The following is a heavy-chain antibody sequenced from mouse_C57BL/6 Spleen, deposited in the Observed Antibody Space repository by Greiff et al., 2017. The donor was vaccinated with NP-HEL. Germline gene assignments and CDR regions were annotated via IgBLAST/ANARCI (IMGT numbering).Heavy chain of an antibody. V-gene: IGHV3-6*01. CDR2: ISYDGSN. Sequence: ESGPGLVKPSQSLSLTCSVTGYSITSGYYWNWIRQFPGNKLEWMGYISYDGSNNYNPSLKNRISITRDTSKNQFFLKLNSVTTEDTATYYCARRGGTGHYFDYWGQGTTLTVSS. J-gene: IGHJ2*01. CDR1: GYSITSGYY. D-gene: IGHD4-1*01. CDR3: ARRGGTGHYFDY.